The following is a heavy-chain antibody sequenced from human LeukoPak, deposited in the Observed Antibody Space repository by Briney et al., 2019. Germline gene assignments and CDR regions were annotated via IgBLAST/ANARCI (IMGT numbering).Heavy chain of an antibody. Sequence: SETLSLTCIVSGDSTASGYYGGWIRQAPGKGLEWIGSIYQSRTTYYNPSLKSRVTISIDTSKNQFSLRLTSVTDADTAVYYCARGRRGYRTEFDSWGQGTLVTVSS. D-gene: IGHD3-22*01. V-gene: IGHV4-38-2*02. CDR3: ARGRRGYRTEFDS. CDR1: GDSTASGYY. J-gene: IGHJ4*02. CDR2: IYQSRTT.